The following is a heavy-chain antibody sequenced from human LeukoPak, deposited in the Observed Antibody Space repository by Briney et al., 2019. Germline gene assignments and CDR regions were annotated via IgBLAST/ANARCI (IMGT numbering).Heavy chain of an antibody. Sequence: TGGSLRLSCAASGFTFSWYWMNWVRQVPGKGLMWIARINGEGNNTAYADSVKGRFTISRDTAKNTLYLQMNSLRAEDTAVYYCARSTDTEYCSGGSCYSGAYFDYWGQGTLVTVSS. CDR2: INGEGNNT. J-gene: IGHJ4*02. D-gene: IGHD2-15*01. CDR3: ARSTDTEYCSGGSCYSGAYFDY. CDR1: GFTFSWYW. V-gene: IGHV3-74*03.